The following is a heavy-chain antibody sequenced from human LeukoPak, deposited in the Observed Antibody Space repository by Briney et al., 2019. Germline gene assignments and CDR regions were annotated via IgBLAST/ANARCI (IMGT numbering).Heavy chain of an antibody. D-gene: IGHD3-16*01. CDR1: GFTFSSFP. CDR3: ARSLIPGRWYFDL. V-gene: IGHV3-30*04. Sequence: GGSLRLSCAVSGFTFSSFPFHWVRQAPGKGLELVAAISTDGSYKYHGDSVKGRFTISRDNPMNTLYLQMNGLRPDDTAVYYCARSLIPGRWYFDLWGRGTLVTVSS. J-gene: IGHJ2*01. CDR2: ISTDGSYK.